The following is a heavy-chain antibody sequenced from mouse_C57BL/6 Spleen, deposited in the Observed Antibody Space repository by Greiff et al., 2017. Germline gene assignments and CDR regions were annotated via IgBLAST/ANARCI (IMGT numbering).Heavy chain of an antibody. CDR3: AGGDGPGYFDY. CDR2: IDPETGGT. CDR1: GYTFTDYE. D-gene: IGHD2-3*01. Sequence: QVQLQQSGAELVRPGASVTLSCKASGYTFTDYEMHWVKQTPVHGLEWIGAIDPETGGTAYNQKFKGKAILTADKSSSTAYMELRSLTSEDSAVYYCAGGDGPGYFDYWGQGTTLTVSS. V-gene: IGHV1-15*01. J-gene: IGHJ2*01.